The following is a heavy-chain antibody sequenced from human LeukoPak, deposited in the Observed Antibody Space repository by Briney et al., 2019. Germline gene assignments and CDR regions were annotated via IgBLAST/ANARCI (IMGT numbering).Heavy chain of an antibody. J-gene: IGHJ1*01. CDR2: VNSDGSGT. V-gene: IGHV3-74*01. Sequence: GFTFXRYSMHWVRQAPGKGLVWVSHVNSDGSGTDXADSVKGRFTISRDNAKNTLYLQMNSLRDEDTAVYYCXXXXXXGLXXDWGQGTLVTVSS. CDR1: GFTFXRYS. CDR3: XXXXXXGLXXD.